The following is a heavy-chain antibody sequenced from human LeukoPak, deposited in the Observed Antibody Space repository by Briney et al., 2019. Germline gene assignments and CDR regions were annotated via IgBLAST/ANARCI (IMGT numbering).Heavy chain of an antibody. V-gene: IGHV3-23*01. J-gene: IGHJ5*02. CDR1: GFPFSSYA. CDR2: ISGSGGST. CDR3: AKDGLDKLGNKWIDP. D-gene: IGHD6-13*01. Sequence: GGSLRLSCAASGFPFSSYAMIWVRQAPGKGLEWVSAISGSGGSTYYADSVKGRFTISRDNSKNTLYLQMNSLRAEDTAVYYCAKDGLDKLGNKWIDPWSQGTLVTVSS.